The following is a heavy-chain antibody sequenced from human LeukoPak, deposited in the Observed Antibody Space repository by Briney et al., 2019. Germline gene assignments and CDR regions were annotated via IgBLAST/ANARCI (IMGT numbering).Heavy chain of an antibody. CDR1: GGSISSGGYY. CDR3: ARGSPDYGDLRYWYFDL. D-gene: IGHD4-17*01. CDR2: IYYSRST. Sequence: PSETLSFTCTVSGGSISSGGYYWSWIRQHPGKGLGWIGYIYYSRSTYYNPSLKSRVTISVDTSKNQFSLKLSSVTAADTAVYYCARGSPDYGDLRYWYFDLWGRGTLVTVSS. J-gene: IGHJ2*01. V-gene: IGHV4-31*03.